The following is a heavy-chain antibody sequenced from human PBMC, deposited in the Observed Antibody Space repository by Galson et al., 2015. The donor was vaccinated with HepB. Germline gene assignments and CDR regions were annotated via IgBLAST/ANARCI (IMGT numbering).Heavy chain of an antibody. CDR2: INPSGGST. Sequence: SVKVSCKASGYTFTSYYMHWVRQAPGQGLEWMGIINPSGGSTSYAQKFQGRVTMTRDTSTSTVYMELSSLRSEDTAVYYCAREWIVVVPAAIIDYYYGMDVWGQGTTVTVSS. J-gene: IGHJ6*02. V-gene: IGHV1-46*01. CDR1: GYTFTSYY. CDR3: AREWIVVVPAAIIDYYYGMDV. D-gene: IGHD2-2*02.